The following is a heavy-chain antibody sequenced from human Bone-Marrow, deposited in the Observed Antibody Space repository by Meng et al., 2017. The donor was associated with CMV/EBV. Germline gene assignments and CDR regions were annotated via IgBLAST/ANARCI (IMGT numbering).Heavy chain of an antibody. D-gene: IGHD4-17*01. V-gene: IGHV1-2*02. CDR2: INPNSGGT. CDR1: GYTFTGYY. Sequence: QVRLVQSAAEETEPGASVKVSCKASGYTFTGYYMHWVRQAPGQGLEWMGWINPNSGGTNYAQKFQGRVTMTRDTSISTAYMELSRLRSDDTAVYYCARDLDYGDYASDYWGQGTLVTVSS. CDR3: ARDLDYGDYASDY. J-gene: IGHJ4*02.